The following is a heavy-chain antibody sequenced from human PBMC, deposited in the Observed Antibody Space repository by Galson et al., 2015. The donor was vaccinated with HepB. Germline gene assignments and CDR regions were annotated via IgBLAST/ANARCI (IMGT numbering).Heavy chain of an antibody. J-gene: IGHJ6*03. D-gene: IGHD5-24*01. V-gene: IGHV3-21*01. CDR3: ARVGWLQFSYYYMDV. Sequence: SLRLSCAASGFTFSSYSMNWVRQAPGKGLEWVSSISSSSSYIYYADSVKGRFTISRDNAKNSLYLQMNSLRAEDTAVYYCARVGWLQFSYYYMDVWGKGTTVTVSS. CDR2: ISSSSSYI. CDR1: GFTFSSYS.